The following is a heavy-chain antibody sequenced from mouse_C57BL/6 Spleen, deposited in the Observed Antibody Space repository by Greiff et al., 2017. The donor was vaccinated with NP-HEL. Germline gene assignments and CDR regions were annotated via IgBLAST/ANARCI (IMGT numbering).Heavy chain of an antibody. CDR3: ARMYYGSSYVWYFDV. Sequence: VQLQQSGPELVKPGASVKISCKASGYAFSSSWMNWVKQRPGKGLEWIGRIYPGDGDTNYNGKFKGKATLTADKSSSTAYMQLSSLTSEDSAVYFCARMYYGSSYVWYFDVWGTGTTVTVSS. CDR1: GYAFSSSW. V-gene: IGHV1-82*01. CDR2: IYPGDGDT. J-gene: IGHJ1*03. D-gene: IGHD1-1*01.